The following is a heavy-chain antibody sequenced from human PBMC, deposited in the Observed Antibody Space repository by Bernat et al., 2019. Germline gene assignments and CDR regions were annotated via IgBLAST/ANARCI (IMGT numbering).Heavy chain of an antibody. V-gene: IGHV4-39*01. Sequence: QLQLQESGPGLVKPSETLSLTCTVSGGSISSSSYYWGWIRQPPGKGLEWIGSIYYSGSTYYNPSLKSRVTISVDTSKKQFSLKLRSVTAADTAVYYCARGGLLWFGEDRPDGVPYFQHWGQGTLVTVSS. CDR3: ARGGLLWFGEDRPDGVPYFQH. CDR1: GGSISSSSYY. CDR2: IYYSGST. D-gene: IGHD3-10*01. J-gene: IGHJ1*01.